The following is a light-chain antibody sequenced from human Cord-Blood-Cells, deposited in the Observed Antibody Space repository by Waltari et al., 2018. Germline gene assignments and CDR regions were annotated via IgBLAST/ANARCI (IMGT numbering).Light chain of an antibody. CDR3: SSYTSSSTLV. CDR2: DVS. CDR1: SRAARGYPS. J-gene: IGLJ1*01. Sequence: QSALTHPASVSGSPGQSITISSTGTSRAARGYPSVSCYQKHPGKAPKLMIYDVSNRPSGVSNRFAGAKSGNTASLTISGLQAEDEADYYCSSYTSSSTLVFGTGTKVTVL. V-gene: IGLV2-14*01.